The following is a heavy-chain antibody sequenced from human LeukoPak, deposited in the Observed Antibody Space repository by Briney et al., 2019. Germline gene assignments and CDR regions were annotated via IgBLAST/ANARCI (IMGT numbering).Heavy chain of an antibody. CDR2: ISYDGSNK. D-gene: IGHD5-18*01. V-gene: IGHV3-30*04. CDR3: AKVYRSYGLLSEFDY. Sequence: GALRLSCAASGFTFSSYAMHWVRQAPGKGLEWVAVISYDGSNKYYADSVKGRFTISRDNSKNTLYLQMNSLRAEDTAVYYCAKVYRSYGLLSEFDYWGQGTLVTVSS. CDR1: GFTFSSYA. J-gene: IGHJ4*02.